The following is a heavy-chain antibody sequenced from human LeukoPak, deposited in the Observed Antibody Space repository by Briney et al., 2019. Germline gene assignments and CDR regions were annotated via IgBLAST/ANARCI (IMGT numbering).Heavy chain of an antibody. CDR3: ARGVYSSSAVDY. CDR1: GYTFTSYD. CDR2: MNPNSGNT. Sequence: ASVKVSCKASGYTFTSYDINWVRQATGQGLEWMGWMNPNSGNTGYAQKFQGRVTMTRNTSISTAYMELSSLRSGDTAVYYCARGVYSSSAVDYWGQGTLVTVSS. D-gene: IGHD6-6*01. V-gene: IGHV1-8*01. J-gene: IGHJ4*02.